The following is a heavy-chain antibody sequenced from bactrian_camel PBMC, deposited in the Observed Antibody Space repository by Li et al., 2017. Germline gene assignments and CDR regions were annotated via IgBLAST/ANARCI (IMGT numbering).Heavy chain of an antibody. CDR3: VVRDGCLFTIVRPDFGY. Sequence: DVQLVESGGDLVDAGGSLRLSCAASGFPFENSAMKWVRRRPGKDFEWVAIISATFNPSYRNAVKGRFIISRDNAKNTVYLQMNSLKPEDTAMYYRVVRDGCLFTIVRPDFGYWGQGTQVTVS. CDR2: IISATFNP. J-gene: IGHJ6*01. D-gene: IGHD2*01. V-gene: IGHV3S40*01. CDR1: GFPFENSA.